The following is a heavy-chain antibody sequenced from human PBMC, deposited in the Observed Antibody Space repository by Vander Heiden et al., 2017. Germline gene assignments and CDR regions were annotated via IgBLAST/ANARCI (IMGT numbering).Heavy chain of an antibody. D-gene: IGHD2-15*01. J-gene: IGHJ6*02. Sequence: QVQLQESGPGLVKPSETLSLTCTVSGGSLRSHYWTWIRQPPGKGLEWIGYIDYSGSTNYNPSLRSLVTISVDTSKNQFSLKLSSVAAADTAVYYCAREVVVAATNYGMDVWGQGTTVTVSS. CDR2: IDYSGST. V-gene: IGHV4-59*11. CDR3: AREVVVAATNYGMDV. CDR1: GGSLRSHY.